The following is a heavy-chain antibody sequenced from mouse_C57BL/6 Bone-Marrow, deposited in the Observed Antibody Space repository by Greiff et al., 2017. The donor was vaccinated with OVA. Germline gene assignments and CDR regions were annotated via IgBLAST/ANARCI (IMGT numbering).Heavy chain of an antibody. CDR3: ARWGLRSFDY. CDR2: IDPSDSYT. D-gene: IGHD1-1*01. CDR1: GYTFTSYW. V-gene: IGHV1-69*01. Sequence: QVQLQQPGAELVMPGASVKLSCKASGYTFTSYWMHWVKQRPGQGLEWIGEIDPSDSYTNYNQKFKGKSTLTVDKSSSTAYMQLSSLTSEDSAVYYCARWGLRSFDYWGQGTTRTVSS. J-gene: IGHJ2*01.